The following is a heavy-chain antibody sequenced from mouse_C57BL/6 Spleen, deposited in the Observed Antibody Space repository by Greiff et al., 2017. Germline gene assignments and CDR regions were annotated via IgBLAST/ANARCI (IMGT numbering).Heavy chain of an antibody. CDR3: ARDGYSSGYDY. D-gene: IGHD3-2*02. CDR2: ISYDGSN. CDR1: GYSITSGYY. V-gene: IGHV3-6*01. J-gene: IGHJ2*01. Sequence: EVQVVESGPGLVKPSQSLSLTCSVTGYSITSGYYWNWIRQFPGNKLEWMGYISYDGSNNYNPSLKNRISITRDTSKNQFFLKLNSVTTEDTATYYCARDGYSSGYDYWGQGTTLTVSS.